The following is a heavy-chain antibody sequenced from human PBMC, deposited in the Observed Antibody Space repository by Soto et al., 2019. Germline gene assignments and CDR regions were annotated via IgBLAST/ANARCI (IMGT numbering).Heavy chain of an antibody. V-gene: IGHV3-7*05. CDR1: GFIFSNFW. CDR3: VRGGSHSFDY. CDR2: IKEDGSEK. Sequence: EVHLVESGGGLVQPGGSLRLSCAASGFIFSNFWMSWVRQAPGKGLEWVANIKEDGSEKYHVDSVKGRFTISRDNVKNLMCLQMDSLRAEDTAVYKCVRGGSHSFDYCGQGTLVTVSS. D-gene: IGHD1-26*01. J-gene: IGHJ4*02.